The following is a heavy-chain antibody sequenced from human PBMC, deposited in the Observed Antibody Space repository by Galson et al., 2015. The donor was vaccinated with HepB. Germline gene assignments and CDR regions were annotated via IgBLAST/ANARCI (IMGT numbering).Heavy chain of an antibody. CDR1: GFTISDYY. CDR2: ISASATYT. D-gene: IGHD4-17*01. J-gene: IGHJ4*02. CDR3: ARVAASDYGDHAHFDY. Sequence: SLRLSCAASGFTISDYYMPWIRQAPGKGLEWLSYISASATYTNYADSVKGRFTISRDNAKNSLYLQMNSLTAEDTAVFYCARVAASDYGDHAHFDYWGQGTLVTVSS. V-gene: IGHV3-11*06.